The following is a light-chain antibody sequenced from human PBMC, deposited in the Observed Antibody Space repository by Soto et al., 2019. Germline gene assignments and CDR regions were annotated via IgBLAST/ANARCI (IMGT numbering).Light chain of an antibody. CDR1: RSVLYKSNNKNH. J-gene: IGKJ4*01. CDR3: QQYYSTPLT. CDR2: WAS. V-gene: IGKV4-1*01. Sequence: DSLMTQSPDSLAVSLGERATMNCKCSRSVLYKSNNKNHLAWYQQKPGQPPKLLIYWASTRESGVPDRFSGSGSGTDFTLTISSLQAEDVAVYYCQQYYSTPLTFGGGTKVDIK.